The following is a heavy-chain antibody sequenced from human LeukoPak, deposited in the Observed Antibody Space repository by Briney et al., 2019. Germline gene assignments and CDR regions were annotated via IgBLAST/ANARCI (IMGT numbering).Heavy chain of an antibody. J-gene: IGHJ4*02. CDR1: GFTFSSYG. Sequence: GRSPRLSCAASGFTFSSYGMHWVRQAPGKGLEWVAVIWYDGSNKYYADSVKGRFTISRDNSKNTLYLQMNSLRAEDTAVYYCARNADTAMGPFDYWGQGTLVTVSS. V-gene: IGHV3-33*01. CDR3: ARNADTAMGPFDY. D-gene: IGHD5-18*01. CDR2: IWYDGSNK.